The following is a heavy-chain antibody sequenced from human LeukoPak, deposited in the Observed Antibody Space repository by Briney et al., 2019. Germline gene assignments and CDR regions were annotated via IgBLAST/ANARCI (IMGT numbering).Heavy chain of an antibody. CDR3: ARDLQKGYYGSGSYLSYYYYYGMDV. Sequence: ASVKVSCKASGYTFTSYGISWVRQAPGQGLEWMGWINPNSGGTNYAQKFQGWVTMTRDTSISTAYMELSRLRSDDTAVYYCARDLQKGYYGSGSYLSYYYYYGMDVWGQGTTVTVSS. D-gene: IGHD3-10*01. J-gene: IGHJ6*02. CDR2: INPNSGGT. CDR1: GYTFTSYG. V-gene: IGHV1-2*04.